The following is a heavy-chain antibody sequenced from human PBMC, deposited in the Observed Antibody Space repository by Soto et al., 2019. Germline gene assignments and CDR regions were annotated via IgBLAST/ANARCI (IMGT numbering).Heavy chain of an antibody. J-gene: IGHJ4*02. CDR3: ARVPDTALAPDY. V-gene: IGHV4-30-2*01. Sequence: PSETLSLTCAVSGGSISSGGYSWSWIRQPPGKGLEWIGYVYHSGSTYYNPSLKSRVTISVDRSKNQFSLKLSSVTAADTAVYFCARVPDTALAPDYWGQGTLVTVPS. CDR1: GGSISSGGYS. D-gene: IGHD5-18*01. CDR2: VYHSGST.